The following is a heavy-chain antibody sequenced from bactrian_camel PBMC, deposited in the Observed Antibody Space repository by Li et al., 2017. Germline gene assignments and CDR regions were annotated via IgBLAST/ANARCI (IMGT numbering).Heavy chain of an antibody. D-gene: IGHD6*01. CDR1: GSTGT. V-gene: IGHV3S53*01. Sequence: HVQLVESGGGSVQAGGSLRLSCTASGSTGTMGGFRQAPGREREGVAAVNGYGNTRYTDSVKGRFAISKDSAKNTLYLQMNSLKPEDTAIYYCAADPLAAVCVGGGSWFTLAYWGQGTQVTVSS. J-gene: IGHJ4*01. CDR2: VNGYGNT. CDR3: AADPLAAVCVGGGSWFTLAY.